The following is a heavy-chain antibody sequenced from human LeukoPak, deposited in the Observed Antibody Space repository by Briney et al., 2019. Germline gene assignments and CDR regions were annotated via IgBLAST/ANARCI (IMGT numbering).Heavy chain of an antibody. CDR3: ARSLTGDLDSFDP. Sequence: PGGSLRLSCAASGFTFSSDSMNWVRQAPGKGLEWVSSISSNSRSIYYADSVKGRFTVSRDNAENSLYLQMNSLRAEDTAVYYCARSLTGDLDSFDPWGRGTLVAVSS. CDR1: GFTFSSDS. J-gene: IGHJ5*02. D-gene: IGHD7-27*01. V-gene: IGHV3-21*01. CDR2: ISSNSRSI.